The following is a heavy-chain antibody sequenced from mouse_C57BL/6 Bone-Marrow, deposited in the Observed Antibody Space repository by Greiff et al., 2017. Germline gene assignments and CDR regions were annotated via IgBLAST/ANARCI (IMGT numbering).Heavy chain of an antibody. CDR2: IYPRSGNT. Sequence: QVQLQQSGAELARPGASVKLSCKASGYTFTSYGIRWVKQRPGQGLEWIGEIYPRSGNTYYNEKFKGKATLTADKSSSTAYMELRSLTSEDSAVDFCARRAYYGSSYGYWGQGTTLTVSS. D-gene: IGHD1-1*01. J-gene: IGHJ2*01. CDR3: ARRAYYGSSYGY. V-gene: IGHV1-81*01. CDR1: GYTFTSYG.